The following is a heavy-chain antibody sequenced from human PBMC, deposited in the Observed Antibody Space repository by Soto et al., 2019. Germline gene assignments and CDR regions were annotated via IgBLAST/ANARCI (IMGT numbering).Heavy chain of an antibody. V-gene: IGHV3-23*01. D-gene: IGHD6-13*01. CDR2: ISGSGGST. CDR1: GFTFSSYA. CDR3: AKENGYSSSWFEFDY. Sequence: EVQLLESGGGLVQPGGSLRLSCAASGFTFSSYAMSWVRQAPGKGLEWVSAISGSGGSTYYADSVKGRFTISRDNSKNALYLQMKSLRAENTAVYYGAKENGYSSSWFEFDYWGQGTLVSVSS. J-gene: IGHJ4*02.